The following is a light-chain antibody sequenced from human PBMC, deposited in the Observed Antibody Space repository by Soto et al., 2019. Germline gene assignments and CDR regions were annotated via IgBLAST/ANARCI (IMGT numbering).Light chain of an antibody. J-gene: IGKJ1*01. CDR1: QSVSSN. CDR2: GAS. CDR3: QKYLKALWT. V-gene: IGKV3-15*01. Sequence: PGERATLSCRASQSVSSNLAWYQQKPGQAPRLLIYGASTRATGIPARFSGSGSGTEFTLTISSLQPEDVATYYCQKYLKALWTFGQGTKVDIK.